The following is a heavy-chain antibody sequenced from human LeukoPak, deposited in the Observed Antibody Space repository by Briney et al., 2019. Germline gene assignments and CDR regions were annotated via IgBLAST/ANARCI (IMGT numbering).Heavy chain of an antibody. D-gene: IGHD1-26*01. CDR1: GYAFTRHY. Sequence: ASVKVPCKASGYAFTRHYMHWVRQAPGQGLEWMGLINPSGSSTIYAQKFQGRVTMTRDMSTSTDYMELSSLRSEDTAVYYCARDNSVGDYAWWFDPWGQGTLVTVSS. V-gene: IGHV1-46*01. CDR3: ARDNSVGDYAWWFDP. CDR2: INPSGSST. J-gene: IGHJ5*02.